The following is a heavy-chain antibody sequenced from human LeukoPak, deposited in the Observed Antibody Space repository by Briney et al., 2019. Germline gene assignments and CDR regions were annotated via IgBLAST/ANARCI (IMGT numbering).Heavy chain of an antibody. CDR3: ARDSTYYYDSGSSGPHYFDN. CDR2: ISFGGTYE. D-gene: IGHD3-10*01. V-gene: IGHV3-30*01. J-gene: IGHJ4*02. Sequence: PGKSLRLFCAASGFTFSNYGMHWVRQAPGRGLECVSFISFGGTYEYYADSVKGRFTISRDNYKNTLYLQLNSLRAEDTAVYYCARDSTYYYDSGSSGPHYFDNWGQGTLVTVSS. CDR1: GFTFSNYG.